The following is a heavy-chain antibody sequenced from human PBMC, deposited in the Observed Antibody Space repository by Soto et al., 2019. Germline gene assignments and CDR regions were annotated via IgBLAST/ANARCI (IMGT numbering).Heavy chain of an antibody. CDR2: ISGSGGST. CDR3: AKTRYYDYIWGSYRYTWVFDY. J-gene: IGHJ4*02. CDR1: GFTFSSYA. Sequence: GGSLRLSCAASGFTFSSYAMNWVRQAPGKGQEWVSSISGSGGSTFYADSVKGRFTISRDNSKNTLYLQMNSLRAEDTAVYYCAKTRYYDYIWGSYRYTWVFDYWGQGTLVTVSS. V-gene: IGHV3-23*01. D-gene: IGHD3-16*02.